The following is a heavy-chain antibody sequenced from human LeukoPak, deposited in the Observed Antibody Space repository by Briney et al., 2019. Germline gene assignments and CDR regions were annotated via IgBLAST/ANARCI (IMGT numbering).Heavy chain of an antibody. D-gene: IGHD2-2*01. CDR1: GFTFSDYY. CDR2: ISSSSSYT. V-gene: IGHV3-11*05. CDR3: ARGGSSPRGADV. J-gene: IGHJ6*02. Sequence: PGGSLRLSCAASGFTFSDYYMSWIRQAPGQGLEWVSYISSSSSYTNYADSVKGRFTISRDNAKNSLYLQMNSLRDEDTAVYCCARGGSSPRGADVWRQASTVTVSS.